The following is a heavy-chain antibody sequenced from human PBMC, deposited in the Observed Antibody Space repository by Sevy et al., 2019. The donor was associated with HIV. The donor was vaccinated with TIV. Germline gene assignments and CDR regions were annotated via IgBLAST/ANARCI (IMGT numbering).Heavy chain of an antibody. J-gene: IGHJ5*02. CDR3: ARDLVGYCSSTSCYAGRWFDP. CDR2: ISAYNGNT. V-gene: IGHV1-18*01. CDR1: GYTFTSYG. D-gene: IGHD2-2*01. Sequence: ASVKVSCKASGYTFTSYGISWVRQAPGQGLEWMGWISAYNGNTNYAQKLQGRVTMTTDTSTSTAYMELRSLRSDDTAVYYCARDLVGYCSSTSCYAGRWFDPWGQGTLATVSS.